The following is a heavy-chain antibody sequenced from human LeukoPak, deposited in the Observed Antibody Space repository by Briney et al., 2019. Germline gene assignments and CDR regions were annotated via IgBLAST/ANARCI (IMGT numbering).Heavy chain of an antibody. CDR2: IYPGDSDT. J-gene: IGHJ3*02. CDR3: ARGLSSNWYGGAFDI. CDR1: GYSFTSYW. V-gene: IGHV5-51*04. Sequence: GESLKISCKGSGYSFTSYWIGWVRQMPGKGLEWMGVIYPGDSDTRYSPSFQGQVTISADKPISTAYLQWSSLKASDTAMYYCARGLSSNWYGGAFDIWGQGTMVTVSS. D-gene: IGHD6-13*01.